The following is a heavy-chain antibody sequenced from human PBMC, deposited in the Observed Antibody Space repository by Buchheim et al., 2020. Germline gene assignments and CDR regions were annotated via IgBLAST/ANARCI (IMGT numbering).Heavy chain of an antibody. CDR2: INPNSGGT. CDR1: GYTFTGYY. Sequence: QVQLVQSGAEVKKPGASVKVSCKASGYTFTGYYMHWVRQAPGQGLEWMGWINPNSGGTNYAQKFQGWVTMTRDTSFSTAYMELSRLRSDDTAVYYCAREKVHLRYYYYYGMDVWGQGTT. J-gene: IGHJ6*02. D-gene: IGHD1-1*01. CDR3: AREKVHLRYYYYYGMDV. V-gene: IGHV1-2*04.